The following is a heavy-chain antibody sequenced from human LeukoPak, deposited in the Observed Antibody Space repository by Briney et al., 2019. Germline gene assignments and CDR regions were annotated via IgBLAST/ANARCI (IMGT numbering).Heavy chain of an antibody. CDR3: ARDLNWFDP. J-gene: IGHJ5*02. CDR1: GGTFSSYA. CDR2: IIPIFGTA. V-gene: IGHV1-69*05. Sequence: ASVKVSCKASGGTFSSYAISWVRQAPGQGLEWMGRIIPIFGTANYAQKFQGTVTITTDESTSTAYMELSSLRSEEMAVYYCARDLNWFDPWGQGTLVTVSS.